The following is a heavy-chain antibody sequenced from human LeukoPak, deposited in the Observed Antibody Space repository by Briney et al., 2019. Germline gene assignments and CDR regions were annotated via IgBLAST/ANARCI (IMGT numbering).Heavy chain of an antibody. CDR2: IIPIFGTA. CDR3: AREGGGQWLVPVYFDY. Sequence: SVKVSCKASGGAFSSYAISWVRQAPGQGLEWMGGIIPIFGTANYAQKFQGRVTITADESTSTAYMELSSLRSEDTAVYYCAREGGGQWLVPVYFDYWGQGTLVTVSS. V-gene: IGHV1-69*01. D-gene: IGHD6-19*01. CDR1: GGAFSSYA. J-gene: IGHJ4*02.